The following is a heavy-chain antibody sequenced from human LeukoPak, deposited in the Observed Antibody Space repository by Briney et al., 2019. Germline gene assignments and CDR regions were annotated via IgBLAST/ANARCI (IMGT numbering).Heavy chain of an antibody. D-gene: IGHD3/OR15-3a*01. J-gene: IGHJ3*02. CDR3: AKEEVDLHAFDI. CDR1: GFTFSSYA. V-gene: IGHV3-30*18. Sequence: GGSLRLSCAASGFTFSSYAMHWVRQAPGKGLEWVAFISHDESNKYYADSVKGRFTISRDNSKSTLYLQMNSLGAEDTAVYYCAKEEVDLHAFDIWGQGTMVTVSS. CDR2: ISHDESNK.